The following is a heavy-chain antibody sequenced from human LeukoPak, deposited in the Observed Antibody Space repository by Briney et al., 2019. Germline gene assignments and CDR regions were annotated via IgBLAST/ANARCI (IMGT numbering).Heavy chain of an antibody. CDR2: IYTGDNT. Sequence: GGSLRLSCAASGFTASSNYMSWVRQAPGKGLEWVSLIYTGDNTFYADSVKGRFTISRDNSKNTLYLQMNSLRAEDTAVYYCAKVMIVVVNDAFDIWGQGQWSPSLQ. CDR1: GFTASSNY. D-gene: IGHD3-22*01. V-gene: IGHV3-53*01. CDR3: AKVMIVVVNDAFDI. J-gene: IGHJ3*02.